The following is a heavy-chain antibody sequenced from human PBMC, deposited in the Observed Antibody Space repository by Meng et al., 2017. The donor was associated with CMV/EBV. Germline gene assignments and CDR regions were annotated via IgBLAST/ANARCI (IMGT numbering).Heavy chain of an antibody. J-gene: IGHJ5*02. V-gene: IGHV4-39*07. CDR3: ARVRVLPNRGTKLLYLNWFDP. CDR2: IHYSGST. CDR1: GDSIRSSSYY. Sequence: GSLRLSCTVSGDSIRSSSYYWGWVRQPPGKGLEWIGGIHYSGSTYYNPSLKSPVTISLDTSKNQFSLRLTSVTAADTAVYYCARVRVLPNRGTKLLYLNWFDPWGQGTLVTVSS. D-gene: IGHD2-2*02.